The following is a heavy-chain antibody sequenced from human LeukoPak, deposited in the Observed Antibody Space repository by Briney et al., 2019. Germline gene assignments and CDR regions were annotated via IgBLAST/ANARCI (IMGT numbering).Heavy chain of an antibody. J-gene: IGHJ4*02. CDR3: ARARYNYQCDY. Sequence: SETLSLTCTVSGGSISSSNNYWGWIRQPPGRGLEGIGSISYGGRTYYNPSLKSRVTISVDTSKDQFSLRLSSVTAADTAVYYCARARYNYQCDYWGQGTLVTVSS. CDR2: ISYGGRT. V-gene: IGHV4-39*07. CDR1: GGSISSSNNY. D-gene: IGHD5-24*01.